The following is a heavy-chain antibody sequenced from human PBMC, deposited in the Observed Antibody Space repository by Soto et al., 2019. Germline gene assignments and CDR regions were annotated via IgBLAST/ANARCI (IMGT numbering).Heavy chain of an antibody. CDR2: INPNGGST. CDR3: ARGLGSGDY. Sequence: QVQLVQSGAEVKKSGASVKVSCKASGYTLTNFYIHWVRQAPGQGLEWMGIINPNGGSTNYAHNFQGRVTITRDTSTSTVYMDLSSLRSEDTAVYYCARGLGSGDYWGRGTLVTVSS. V-gene: IGHV1-46*03. CDR1: GYTLTNFY. J-gene: IGHJ4*02. D-gene: IGHD6-25*01.